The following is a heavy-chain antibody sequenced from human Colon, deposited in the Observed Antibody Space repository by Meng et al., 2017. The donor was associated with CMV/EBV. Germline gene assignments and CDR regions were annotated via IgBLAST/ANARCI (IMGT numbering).Heavy chain of an antibody. Sequence: SETLSLTCVVDGGTFPYYYWSWIRQTPGKGLEWFGEVDHDGTVKGSASLDGSVIISADAASRRFSLNLTSVTAAASGVYFCAGGSYYSGNYPRRQYFEYWGQGTQVTVSS. CDR2: VDHDGTV. D-gene: IGHD3-22*01. V-gene: IGHV4-34*08. CDR3: AGGSYYSGNYPRRQYFEY. J-gene: IGHJ4*02. CDR1: GGTFPYYY.